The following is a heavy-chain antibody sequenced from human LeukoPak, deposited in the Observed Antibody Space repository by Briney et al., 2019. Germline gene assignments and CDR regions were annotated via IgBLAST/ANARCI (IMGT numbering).Heavy chain of an antibody. CDR2: IIPILGTA. V-gene: IGHV1-69*05. CDR3: ASGRYYDILTGYYPDYYYYYMDV. CDR1: GGTFSSYA. J-gene: IGHJ6*03. Sequence: AVKVSCKGSGGTFSSYAISWVRQAPGQGLEWMGGIIPILGTANYAQKFQGRVTITTDESTSTACMELSSLRSEDTAVYYCASGRYYDILTGYYPDYYYYYMDVWGKGTTVTVSS. D-gene: IGHD3-9*01.